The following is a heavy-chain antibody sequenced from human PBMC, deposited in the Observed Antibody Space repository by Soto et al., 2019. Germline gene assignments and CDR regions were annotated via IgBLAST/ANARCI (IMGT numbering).Heavy chain of an antibody. J-gene: IGHJ3*02. V-gene: IGHV1-2*04. D-gene: IGHD3-3*01. Sequence: ASVKVSCKASGYTFTGYYMHWVRQAPGQGLEWMGWINPNSGGTNYAQKFQGWVTMTRDTSISTAYMELSRLRSDDTAVYYCARSGGNDFCTHQNPYDIWGQGTMVTVSS. CDR2: INPNSGGT. CDR3: ARSGGNDFCTHQNPYDI. CDR1: GYTFTGYY.